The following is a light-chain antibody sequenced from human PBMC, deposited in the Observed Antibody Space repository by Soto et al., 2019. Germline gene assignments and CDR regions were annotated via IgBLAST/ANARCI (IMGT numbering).Light chain of an antibody. J-gene: IGKJ4*01. CDR3: QQLNRYPLT. V-gene: IGKV1-12*01. Sequence: DVEMARRACSVSSAERGNGTVTCRASQAVSTWLAWYQQKPGGAPKLLIYAASTLQSGVPSRFSGSGSGTAFTLTISSLHPEDFATYYWQQLNRYPLTFGGGTKVDIK. CDR1: QAVSTW. CDR2: AAS.